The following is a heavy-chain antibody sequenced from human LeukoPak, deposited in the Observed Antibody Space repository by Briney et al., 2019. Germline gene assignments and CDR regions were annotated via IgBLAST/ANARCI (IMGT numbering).Heavy chain of an antibody. CDR3: AKAQYSGSLEAFDY. Sequence: GGSLRLSCAASGFTFDDYGMSWVRQAPGKGLEWVSVIYSGGSTYYADSVKGRFTISRDNSKNTLYLQMNSLRAEDTAVYYCAKAQYSGSLEAFDYWGQGTLVIVSS. CDR1: GFTFDDYG. CDR2: IYSGGST. V-gene: IGHV3-23*03. J-gene: IGHJ4*02. D-gene: IGHD1-26*01.